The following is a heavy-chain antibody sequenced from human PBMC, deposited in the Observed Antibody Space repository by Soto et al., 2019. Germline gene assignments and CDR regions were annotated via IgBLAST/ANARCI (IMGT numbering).Heavy chain of an antibody. D-gene: IGHD6-19*01. V-gene: IGHV1-8*01. CDR1: GYTFTSHD. CDR2: MNPSTGNT. CDR3: ARGHMLYSIGWWNWFDP. Sequence: QVQLVQSGAEVKKPGASVKVSCKASGYTFTSHDINWVRQATGQGLEWMGWMNPSTGNTGYAQKFQGRVTMTRNTSISTAYMDLSSLRSEDTAVYYCARGHMLYSIGWWNWFDPWGQGTLVTVSS. J-gene: IGHJ5*02.